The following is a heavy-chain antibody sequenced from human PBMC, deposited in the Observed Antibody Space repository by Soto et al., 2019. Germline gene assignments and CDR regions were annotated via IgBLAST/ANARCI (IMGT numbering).Heavy chain of an antibody. CDR1: GGTFGNSA. V-gene: IGHV1-69*12. D-gene: IGHD3-3*02. Sequence: QVQLVQSGAEVKKPGSSVTVSCKASGGTFGNSAISWVRQAPGQGLEWMGGIIPIFPTPAYAQKFQGSVRITADESTPTAYMALTSLRSEDTAVYYCARDTDRHQLGGNYYYGIDVWGQGTTVTVSS. CDR3: ARDTDRHQLGGNYYYGIDV. J-gene: IGHJ6*02. CDR2: IIPIFPTP.